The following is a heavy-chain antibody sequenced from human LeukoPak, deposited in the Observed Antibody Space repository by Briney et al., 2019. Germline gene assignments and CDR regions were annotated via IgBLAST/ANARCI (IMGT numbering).Heavy chain of an antibody. V-gene: IGHV4-30-2*05. CDR3: ARVALKYNYYDSSGYPTPFDY. Sequence: SETLSLTCAVSGGSISSGGYSWSWIRQPPGKGLEWIGYIYHSGSTYYNPSLKSRVTISVDTSKNQFSLKLSSVTAADTAVYYCARVALKYNYYDSSGYPTPFDYWGQGTLVTVSS. CDR2: IYHSGST. J-gene: IGHJ4*02. CDR1: GGSISSGGYS. D-gene: IGHD3-22*01.